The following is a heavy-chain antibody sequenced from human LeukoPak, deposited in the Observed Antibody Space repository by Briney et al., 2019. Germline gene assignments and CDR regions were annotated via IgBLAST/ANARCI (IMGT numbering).Heavy chain of an antibody. D-gene: IGHD2-2*01. Sequence: GGSLRLSCAASGFTFSAAGIHWVRQASGKGLEWIGRIRSKDRNYATAYAASVKGRFTISRDDSKNTAYLQMSSLKTEDTAVYYCTPTGDIVVVPAHYWGQGTLVTVSS. CDR3: TPTGDIVVVPAHY. CDR2: IRSKDRNYAT. J-gene: IGHJ4*02. CDR1: GFTFSAAG. V-gene: IGHV3-73*01.